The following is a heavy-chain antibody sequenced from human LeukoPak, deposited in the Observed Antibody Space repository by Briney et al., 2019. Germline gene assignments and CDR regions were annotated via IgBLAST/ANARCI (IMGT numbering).Heavy chain of an antibody. Sequence: SVKVSCKASGGTFSSYAISWVRQAPGQGLEWMGGIIPIFGTANYAQKFQGRVTITADESTSTAYMELSSLRSEDTAVYYCARVARWLQFNWFDPWGQGTLVTFSS. D-gene: IGHD5-24*01. CDR1: GGTFSSYA. CDR2: IIPIFGTA. J-gene: IGHJ5*02. V-gene: IGHV1-69*01. CDR3: ARVARWLQFNWFDP.